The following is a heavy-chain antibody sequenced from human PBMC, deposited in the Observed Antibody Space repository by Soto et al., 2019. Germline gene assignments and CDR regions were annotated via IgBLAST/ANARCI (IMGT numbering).Heavy chain of an antibody. J-gene: IGHJ3*02. CDR1: GFSFSSYA. D-gene: IGHD3-22*01. CDR3: ARGGITMIVVVPDAFDI. V-gene: IGHV3-30*03. Sequence: GGSLRLSCAASGFSFSSYAMHWVRQAPGKGLEWVALISYDGSNEYYADSVKGRFTISRDNSKNTLYLQMDSLRAEDTAVYYCARGGITMIVVVPDAFDIWGQGTMVTVSS. CDR2: ISYDGSNE.